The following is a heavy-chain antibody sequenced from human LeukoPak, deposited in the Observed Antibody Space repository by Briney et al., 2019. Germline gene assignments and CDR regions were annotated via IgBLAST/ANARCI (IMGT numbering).Heavy chain of an antibody. V-gene: IGHV3-7*01. CDR2: IKQDGSEK. CDR1: GFTFSNYW. Sequence: PGGSLRLSCAASGFTFSNYWMSWVRQAPGKRLEWVANIKQDGSEKYYVDSVKGRFTISRDNAMNSLYLQMNSLRAADTAVYYCARDKEYGDSSDYWGQGTLVTVSS. CDR3: ARDKEYGDSSDY. J-gene: IGHJ4*02. D-gene: IGHD4-17*01.